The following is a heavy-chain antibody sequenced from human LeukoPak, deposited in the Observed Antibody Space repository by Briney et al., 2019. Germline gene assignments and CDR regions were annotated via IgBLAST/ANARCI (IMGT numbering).Heavy chain of an antibody. CDR1: GGSISSGDYY. D-gene: IGHD2-2*01. CDR2: IYYSGST. V-gene: IGHV4-30-4*08. Sequence: SETLSLTCTVSGGSISSGDYYWSWIRQPPGKGLEWIGYIYYSGSTYYNPSLKSRVTISVDTSKNQFSLKLSSVTAADTAVYYCAKSVDYCSSTSCFPSPFGPWGQGTLVTVSS. J-gene: IGHJ5*02. CDR3: AKSVDYCSSTSCFPSPFGP.